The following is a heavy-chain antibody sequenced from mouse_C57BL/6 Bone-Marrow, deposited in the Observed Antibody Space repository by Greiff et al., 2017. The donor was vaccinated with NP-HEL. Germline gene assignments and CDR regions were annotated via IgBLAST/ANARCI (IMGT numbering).Heavy chain of an antibody. CDR2: IDPNSGGT. Sequence: QVQLQQPGAELVKPGASVKLSCKASGYTFTSYWMHWVKQRPGRGLEWIGRIDPNSGGTKYNEKFKSKATLTVDKPSSTAYMQLSSLTSEDSAVYYGAREKVFTTVVPFAYWGQGTLVTVSA. CDR3: AREKVFTTVVPFAY. CDR1: GYTFTSYW. J-gene: IGHJ3*01. D-gene: IGHD1-1*01. V-gene: IGHV1-72*01.